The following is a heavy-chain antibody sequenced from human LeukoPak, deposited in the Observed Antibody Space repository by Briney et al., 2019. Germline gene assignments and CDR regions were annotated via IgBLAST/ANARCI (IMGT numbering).Heavy chain of an antibody. CDR1: GGSISSGGYS. V-gene: IGHV4-34*01. CDR2: INHSGST. D-gene: IGHD3-9*01. Sequence: SETLSLTCAVSGGSISSGGYSWSWIRQPPGKGLEWIGEINHSGSTNYNPSLKSRVTISVDTSKNQFSLKLSSVTAADTAVYYCARSDDILTGYHKPFDYWGQGTLVTVSS. J-gene: IGHJ4*02. CDR3: ARSDDILTGYHKPFDY.